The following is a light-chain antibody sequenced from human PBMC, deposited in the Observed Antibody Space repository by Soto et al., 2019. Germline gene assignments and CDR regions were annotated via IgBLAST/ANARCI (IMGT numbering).Light chain of an antibody. CDR2: GAS. V-gene: IGKV3-15*01. Sequence: EIVMTQSPATLSVSPGERATLSCRASQSISSNLAWYQQKPGQAPRLLIYGASTRATGIPARFSGSGSGTEFTLTISSLQSEDFVVYYCQQYSNWPRTFGQGTKVDIK. CDR1: QSISSN. J-gene: IGKJ1*01. CDR3: QQYSNWPRT.